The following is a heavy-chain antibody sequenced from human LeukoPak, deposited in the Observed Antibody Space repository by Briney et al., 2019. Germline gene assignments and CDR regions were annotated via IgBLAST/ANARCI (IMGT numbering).Heavy chain of an antibody. D-gene: IGHD6-6*01. CDR3: ARTPSSSSSYYYYGMDV. J-gene: IGHJ6*02. Sequence: GESLKISCQGSGYIFTSYWIGWVRQMPGKGLEWMGIIYPGDSDTRYSPSFQGQVTISADKSISTAYLQWSSLKASDSAMYYCARTPSSSSSYYYYGMDVWGQGTTVTVSS. CDR2: IYPGDSDT. V-gene: IGHV5-51*01. CDR1: GYIFTSYW.